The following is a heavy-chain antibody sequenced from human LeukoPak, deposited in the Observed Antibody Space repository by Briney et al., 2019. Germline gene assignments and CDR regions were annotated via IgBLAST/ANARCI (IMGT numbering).Heavy chain of an antibody. J-gene: IGHJ4*02. Sequence: SVKVSCKASGGTFSSYAISWVRQAPGQGLEWMGGIIPIFGTANYAQKFQGRVTITADESTSTAYMELSSLRSEDTAVYYCARGPIFGVVNAFDYWAREPWSPSPQ. CDR1: GGTFSSYA. CDR3: ARGPIFGVVNAFDY. V-gene: IGHV1-69*13. CDR2: IIPIFGTA. D-gene: IGHD3-3*01.